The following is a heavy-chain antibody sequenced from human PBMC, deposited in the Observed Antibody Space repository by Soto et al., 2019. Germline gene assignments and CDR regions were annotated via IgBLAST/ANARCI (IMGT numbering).Heavy chain of an antibody. CDR3: TRANWYSEY. CDR2: IYYNGNT. Sequence: QVQLQESGPGLVKPSETLSLTCTVSGGSISNHYWSWIRQPPGKGLEWIGYIYYNGNTNYHPSLQSRVTMSVDTSKNQISLKLSSVTAADTAVYYCTRANWYSEYWGQGTLVTVSS. D-gene: IGHD7-27*01. J-gene: IGHJ4*02. V-gene: IGHV4-59*11. CDR1: GGSISNHY.